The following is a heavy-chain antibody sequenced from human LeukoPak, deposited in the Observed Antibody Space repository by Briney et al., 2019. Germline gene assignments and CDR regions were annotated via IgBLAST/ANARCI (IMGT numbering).Heavy chain of an antibody. Sequence: ASVKVSCKASGYTFTSYGISWVRQAPGQGLEWMGWISAYNGNTNYAQKLQGRVTMTTDTSTSTAYMELRSLRSDDTAVYYCARGIPDLHYDILTGRWWSPRVSRPNESDDAFDIWGQGTMVTVSS. CDR1: GYTFTSYG. CDR2: ISAYNGNT. J-gene: IGHJ3*02. CDR3: ARGIPDLHYDILTGRWWSPRVSRPNESDDAFDI. V-gene: IGHV1-18*01. D-gene: IGHD3-9*01.